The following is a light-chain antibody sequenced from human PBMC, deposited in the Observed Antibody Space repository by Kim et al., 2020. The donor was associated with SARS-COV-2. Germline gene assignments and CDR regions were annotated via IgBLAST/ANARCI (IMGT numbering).Light chain of an antibody. CDR1: ENIGTR. CDR2: LAS. V-gene: IGKV1-5*03. CDR3: QHYSRFPYT. J-gene: IGKJ2*01. Sequence: SASVGDRVTITCRASENIGTRLAWYQQKPGRAPSLLIYLASTLESGVPSRFSGTGSGTEFSLSITSLQPDDFATYYCQHYSRFPYTFGQGTKLEI.